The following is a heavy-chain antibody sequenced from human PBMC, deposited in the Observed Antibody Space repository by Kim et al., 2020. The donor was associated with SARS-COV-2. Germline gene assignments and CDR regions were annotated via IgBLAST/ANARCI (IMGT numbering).Heavy chain of an antibody. CDR2: IYYSGST. V-gene: IGHV4-39*01. D-gene: IGHD2-21*02. CDR3: ARQSYCGGDCYHPGDFDY. CDR1: GGSISSSSYY. J-gene: IGHJ4*02. Sequence: SETLSLTCTVSGGSISSSSYYWGWIRQPPGKGLEWIGSIYYSGSTYSNPSLKTRVTISVDTSKNQFSLKLSSVTAAGTAVYYCARQSYCGGDCYHPGDFDYWGQGTLVTVSS.